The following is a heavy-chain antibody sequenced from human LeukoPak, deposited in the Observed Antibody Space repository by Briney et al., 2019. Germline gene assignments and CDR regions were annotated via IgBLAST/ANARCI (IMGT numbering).Heavy chain of an antibody. CDR2: IYYSGST. J-gene: IGHJ5*02. Sequence: SETLSLTCTVSGGSISSSSYYWGWIRQPPGKGLEWIGSIYYSGSTYYNPSLKGRVTISVDTSKNQFSLKLSSVTAADTAVYYCAKRGTYYYDSSINWFDPWGQGTLVTVSS. V-gene: IGHV4-39*01. CDR1: GGSISSSSYY. CDR3: AKRGTYYYDSSINWFDP. D-gene: IGHD3-22*01.